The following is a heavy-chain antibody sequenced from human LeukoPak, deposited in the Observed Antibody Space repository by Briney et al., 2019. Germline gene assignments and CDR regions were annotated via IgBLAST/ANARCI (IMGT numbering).Heavy chain of an antibody. Sequence: GGSLRLSCAASGFTFSSYSMNWVRQAPGKGLEWVSSISSSSSYIYYADPVKGRFTISRDNAKNSLYLQMNSLRAEDTAVYYCARIQLWLVYYYYGMDVWGQGTTVTVSS. CDR1: GFTFSSYS. CDR3: ARIQLWLVYYYYGMDV. J-gene: IGHJ6*02. D-gene: IGHD5-18*01. V-gene: IGHV3-21*01. CDR2: ISSSSSYI.